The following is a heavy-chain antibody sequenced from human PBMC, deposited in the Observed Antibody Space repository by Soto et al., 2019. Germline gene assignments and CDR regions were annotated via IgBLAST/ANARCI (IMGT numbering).Heavy chain of an antibody. CDR3: ARDRYNWTPFDY. CDR2: ISYDGSNK. Sequence: GSLRLSCAASGFTFSSYAMHWVRQAPGKGLEWVAVISYDGSNKYYADSVKGRFTISRDNSKNTLYLQMNSLRAEDTAVYYCARDRYNWTPFDYWGQGTLVTVSS. D-gene: IGHD1-1*01. V-gene: IGHV3-30-3*01. CDR1: GFTFSSYA. J-gene: IGHJ4*02.